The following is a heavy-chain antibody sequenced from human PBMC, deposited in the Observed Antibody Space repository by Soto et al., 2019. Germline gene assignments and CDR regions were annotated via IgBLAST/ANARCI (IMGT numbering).Heavy chain of an antibody. D-gene: IGHD6-19*01. CDR2: ISAYNGNT. J-gene: IGHJ6*02. CDR1: GYTFTSYG. Sequence: QVQLVQSGAEVKKPGASVKVSCKASGYTFTSYGISWVRQAPGQGLEWMGWISAYNGNTNYAQKLQGRVTMTTDTSTSTGYMEWRSLRYDDTAMYYCARDLYPSGWGEYYYGMDVWGQGTTVTVSS. CDR3: ARDLYPSGWGEYYYGMDV. V-gene: IGHV1-18*01.